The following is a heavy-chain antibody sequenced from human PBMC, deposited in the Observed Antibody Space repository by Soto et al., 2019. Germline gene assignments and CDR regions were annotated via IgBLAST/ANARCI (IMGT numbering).Heavy chain of an antibody. V-gene: IGHV3-30*03. Sequence: QVQLVESGGGVVQPGRSLKLSCAASGFSFNSYGMHWVRQAPGKGLEWVAVISFDGDNYYYEDSVKGRFTISRDNSKNRLYLPMISLRAEDTAVYYCATATCSSTACYIDYWGQVTLVTVSS. D-gene: IGHD2-2*01. J-gene: IGHJ4*02. CDR3: ATATCSSTACYIDY. CDR1: GFSFNSYG. CDR2: ISFDGDNY.